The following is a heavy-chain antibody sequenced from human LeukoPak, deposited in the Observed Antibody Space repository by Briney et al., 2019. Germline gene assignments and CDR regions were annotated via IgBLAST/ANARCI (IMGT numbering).Heavy chain of an antibody. V-gene: IGHV1-2*02. CDR3: ARVRIAVAGGKAFDI. CDR2: INPNSGGT. CDR1: GYTFTGYY. D-gene: IGHD6-19*01. J-gene: IGHJ3*02. Sequence: ASVKVSCKASGYTFTGYYMHWVRQAPGQGLEWMGWINPNSGGTNYAQKFQGRVTMTRDTSISTAYMELSRLRSDDTAVYYCARVRIAVAGGKAFDIWGQGTMVTVSS.